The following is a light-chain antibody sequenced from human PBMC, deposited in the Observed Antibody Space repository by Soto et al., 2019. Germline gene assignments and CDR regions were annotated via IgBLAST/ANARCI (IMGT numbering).Light chain of an antibody. J-gene: IGKJ1*01. CDR2: PAS. CDR1: QSISSTY. V-gene: IGKV3-20*01. CDR3: QQYYASSWT. Sequence: EIVLTQSPGTLSLSPGERATLSCRASQSISSTYIAWYRQKPGQAPRLLIYPASSRATGIPDRFSGSGSGTDFTLTISRLQPEDFAVYYCQQYYASSWTFGQGTRVEIK.